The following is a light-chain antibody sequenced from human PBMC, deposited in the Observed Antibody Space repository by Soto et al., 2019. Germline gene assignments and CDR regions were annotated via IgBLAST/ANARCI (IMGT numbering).Light chain of an antibody. V-gene: IGLV2-23*02. CDR2: EVT. J-gene: IGLJ1*01. CDR3: CSYAGSTTYV. Sequence: QSALTQPASVSGSRGQSITISCTGTSSDVGSYNLVSWYQQNPGKAPKLIIYEVTKRPSGASNRFSGSKSGNTASLTISGLQAEDEADYFCCSYAGSTTYVFGTATKVTVL. CDR1: SSDVGSYNL.